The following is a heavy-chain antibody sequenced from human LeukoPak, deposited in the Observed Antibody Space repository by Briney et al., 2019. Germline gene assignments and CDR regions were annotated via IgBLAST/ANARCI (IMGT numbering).Heavy chain of an antibody. J-gene: IGHJ4*02. Sequence: GGSLRLSCAASGFTFSTYSMNWVRQAPGKGLEWVSYISTSSDTMYYADSVKGRFTISRDNAQNSLYLQMNSLTAEDTAVYYCAREGSAADDFDYWGQGTLVTVSS. CDR3: AREGSAADDFDY. CDR1: GFTFSTYS. V-gene: IGHV3-48*04. CDR2: ISTSSDTM. D-gene: IGHD2-2*01.